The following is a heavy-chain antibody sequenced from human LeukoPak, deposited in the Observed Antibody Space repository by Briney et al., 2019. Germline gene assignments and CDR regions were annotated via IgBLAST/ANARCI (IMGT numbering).Heavy chain of an antibody. CDR3: ARDWWDSSGYYDY. CDR2: IKEDGNEK. V-gene: IGHV3-7*01. CDR1: GFSFSRYW. Sequence: GGSLRLSCAASGFSFSRYWMTWVRQAPGKGLEWVANIKEDGNEKYYVDSVKGRFTISRDNDKNSLDLQMNSLRAEDTAVYYCARDWWDSSGYYDYWGQGTLVTVSS. J-gene: IGHJ4*02. D-gene: IGHD3-22*01.